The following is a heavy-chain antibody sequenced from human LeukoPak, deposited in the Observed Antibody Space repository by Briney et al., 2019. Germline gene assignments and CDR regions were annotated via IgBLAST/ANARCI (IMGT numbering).Heavy chain of an antibody. V-gene: IGHV3-21*01. CDR3: ARAHSDVVVVPAGY. Sequence: GGSLRLSCAASGFTFSSYSMNWVRQAPGKGLEWVSSISSSSSYIYYADSVKGRFTISRDNAKNSLYLRMNSLRAEDTAVYYCARAHSDVVVVPAGYWGQGTLVTVSS. D-gene: IGHD2-2*01. J-gene: IGHJ4*02. CDR2: ISSSSSYI. CDR1: GFTFSSYS.